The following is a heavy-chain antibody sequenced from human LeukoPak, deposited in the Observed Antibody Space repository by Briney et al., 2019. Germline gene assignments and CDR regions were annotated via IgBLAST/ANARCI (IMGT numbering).Heavy chain of an antibody. CDR3: AKAFFGSSSGDY. CDR2: ISGSGGST. CDR1: GFSFSSYA. D-gene: IGHD6-13*01. J-gene: IGHJ4*02. V-gene: IGHV3-23*01. Sequence: GGSLRLSCAASGFSFSSYAMSWVRQAPGKGLEWVSAISGSGGSTYYADSVKGRFTISRDNSQNTLYLQMNSLRAEDTAVYYCAKAFFGSSSGDYWGQGTLVTVSS.